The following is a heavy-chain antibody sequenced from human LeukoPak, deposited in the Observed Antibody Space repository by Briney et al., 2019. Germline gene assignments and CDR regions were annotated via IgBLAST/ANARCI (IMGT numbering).Heavy chain of an antibody. CDR1: GGYISSFF. J-gene: IGHJ4*02. D-gene: IGHD3-9*01. Sequence: SETLSLTCTVSGGYISSFFCSWIRQPPGKGLEWIGYVHSSGSTKYNPSLKSRLIISVDMSKNQFSLKLRSVSVADTAVYYCARLAPGNYDILTGDPKVVFDYWGQGALVTVSS. CDR2: VHSSGST. CDR3: ARLAPGNYDILTGDPKVVFDY. V-gene: IGHV4-59*01.